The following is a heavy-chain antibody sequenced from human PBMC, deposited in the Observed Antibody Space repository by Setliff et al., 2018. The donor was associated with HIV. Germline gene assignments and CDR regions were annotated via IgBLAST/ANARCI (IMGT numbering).Heavy chain of an antibody. D-gene: IGHD2-15*01. J-gene: IGHJ4*02. Sequence: PGESLKISCRGFGYSFTTYWIGWVRQVPGKGLEWMGIIHPGDSDTTYSPSFQGQVTISVDKSINTAYLQWSSLKASDTAMYYCAREHRLCSGERCVLPDYWGQGTLVTVSS. CDR3: AREHRLCSGERCVLPDY. CDR2: IHPGDSDT. CDR1: GYSFTTYW. V-gene: IGHV5-51*01.